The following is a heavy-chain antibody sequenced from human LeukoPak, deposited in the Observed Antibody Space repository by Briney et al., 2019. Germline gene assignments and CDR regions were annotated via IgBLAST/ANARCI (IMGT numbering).Heavy chain of an antibody. J-gene: IGHJ4*02. V-gene: IGHV4-34*01. D-gene: IGHD6-13*01. CDR1: VGSFSGYY. CDR2: INHSGSS. Sequence: PSETPSLTCAVYVGSFSGYYWSWIRQPPRKGLEGIGEINHSGSSNYNPSLKIRVTISVDTSKNQFSLKVSSVTAADTAVYCCARVIHNGYSLDYWGQGTLVSVSS. CDR3: ARVIHNGYSLDY.